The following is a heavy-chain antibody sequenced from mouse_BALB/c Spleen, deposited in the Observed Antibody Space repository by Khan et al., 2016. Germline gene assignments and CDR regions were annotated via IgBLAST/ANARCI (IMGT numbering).Heavy chain of an antibody. CDR3: ASYGYDDD. V-gene: IGHV1S126*01. CDR1: GYSFTSYW. J-gene: IGHJ2*01. Sequence: QVQLKQSGPQLVRPGASVKISCKASGYSFTSYWMHWVKQRPGQGLEWIGMIDPSDSETRFNQKFKDKATLTVDKSSSTAYMQLSSPTSEDSAVYYCASYGYDDDWGQGTTLTVSS. CDR2: IDPSDSET. D-gene: IGHD2-2*01.